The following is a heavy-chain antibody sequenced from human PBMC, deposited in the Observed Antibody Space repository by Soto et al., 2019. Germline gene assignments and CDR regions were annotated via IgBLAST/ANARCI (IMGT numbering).Heavy chain of an antibody. CDR1: GFTFSGYA. J-gene: IGHJ4*02. CDR3: AKEKDYDYVWGSSRYTSDY. CDR2: LSGSGGT. D-gene: IGHD3-16*02. Sequence: PGGSLRLSCAASGFTFSGYAMSWVRQAPGKGLEWVSGLSGSGGTLYADSVKGRFTISRDNSKNTLYLQINSLRAEDAAIYYCAKEKDYDYVWGSSRYTSDYWGQGTLVTVSS. V-gene: IGHV3-23*01.